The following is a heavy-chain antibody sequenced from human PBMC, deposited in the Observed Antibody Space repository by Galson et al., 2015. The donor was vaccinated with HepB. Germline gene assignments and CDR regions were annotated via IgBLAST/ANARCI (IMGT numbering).Heavy chain of an antibody. V-gene: IGHV1-69*06. D-gene: IGHD3-10*01. J-gene: IGHJ3*02. CDR3: ARGYYGSGSVSAFDI. Sequence: SVKVSCKASGGTFSSYAISWVRQAPGQGLEWMGGIIPIFGTANYAQKLQGRVTISADKSVSTAYLQWSSLKASDTAMYYCARGYYGSGSVSAFDIWGQGTMVTVSS. CDR2: IIPIFGTA. CDR1: GGTFSSYA.